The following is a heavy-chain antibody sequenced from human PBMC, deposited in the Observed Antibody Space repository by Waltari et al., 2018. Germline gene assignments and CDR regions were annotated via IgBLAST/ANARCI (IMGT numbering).Heavy chain of an antibody. CDR2: IKSKTDGGTT. CDR3: TTGLPITIFGVVTVDDY. J-gene: IGHJ4*02. V-gene: IGHV3-15*01. Sequence: EVQLVESGGGLVKPGGSLRLSCAASGFTFSTAWMSWVRQGPGEGREWVGRIKSKTDGGTTDYAAPVKGRFTISRDDSKNTLYLQMNSLKTEDTAVYYCTTGLPITIFGVVTVDDYWGQGTLVTVSS. D-gene: IGHD3-3*01. CDR1: GFTFSTAW.